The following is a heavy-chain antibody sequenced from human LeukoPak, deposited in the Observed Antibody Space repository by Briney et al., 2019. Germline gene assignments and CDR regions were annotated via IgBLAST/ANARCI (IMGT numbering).Heavy chain of an antibody. D-gene: IGHD3-22*01. V-gene: IGHV4-30-2*01. CDR3: ARAPPYYYDSSGYKIEPFDY. Sequence: SETLSLTCAVSGGSISSGGYSWSWIRQPPGKGLEWIGYIYHSGNTYYNPSLKSRVTISVDKSKNQFSLKLSSVTAADTAVYYCARAPPYYYDSSGYKIEPFDYWGQGTLVTVSS. CDR2: IYHSGNT. J-gene: IGHJ4*02. CDR1: GGSISSGGYS.